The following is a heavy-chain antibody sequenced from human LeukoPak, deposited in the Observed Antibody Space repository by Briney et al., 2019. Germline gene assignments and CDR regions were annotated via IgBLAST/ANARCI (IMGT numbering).Heavy chain of an antibody. CDR3: ASLLGNCIGGSCFAS. CDR1: GGSISSNRYD. Sequence: EPSETLSLTCTVSGGSISSNRYDWAWLRQRQGKEREGIVSIYHSASTFYTPSFQSRFTLSVDTSKTHFSLWLSSVTAADTAVYYCASLLGNCIGGSCFASWGQGGLVSVSS. J-gene: IGHJ4*02. CDR2: IYHSAST. V-gene: IGHV4-39*02. D-gene: IGHD2-15*01.